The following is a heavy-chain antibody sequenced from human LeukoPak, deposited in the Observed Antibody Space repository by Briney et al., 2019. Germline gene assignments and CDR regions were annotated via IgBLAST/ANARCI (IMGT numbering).Heavy chain of an antibody. CDR2: IYYRGST. V-gene: IGHV4-39*07. CDR1: GGSLSSISYY. D-gene: IGHD1-7*01. J-gene: IGHJ4*02. Sequence: PSETLSLTCTVSGGSLSSISYYWGWVRQPPGTGLEWIGHIYYRGSTFYNPSLRGRVTISVDTSKNHFSVKLTSVTTADTAVYYCARLYGNFQNYYDYWGQGTLVTVSS. CDR3: ARLYGNFQNYYDY.